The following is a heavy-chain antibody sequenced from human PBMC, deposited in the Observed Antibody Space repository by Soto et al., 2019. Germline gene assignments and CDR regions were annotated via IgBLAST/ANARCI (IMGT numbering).Heavy chain of an antibody. CDR3: ARTPLVPAYFDY. CDR1: GYTYTIYG. CDR2: ISAYNGNT. J-gene: IGHJ4*02. Sequence: ALVKVACKASGYTYTIYGISWVRQDTRQGLEWMGWISAYNGNTNYAQKLQGRVTITTDTSTSTAYMELRSLRSDDTAVYYCARTPLVPAYFDYWGQGTLVTVSS. V-gene: IGHV1-18*01. D-gene: IGHD2-2*01.